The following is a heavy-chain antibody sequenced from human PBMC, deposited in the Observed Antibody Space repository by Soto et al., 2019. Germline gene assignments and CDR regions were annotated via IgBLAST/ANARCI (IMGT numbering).Heavy chain of an antibody. CDR1: GFTFSSYA. D-gene: IGHD6-13*01. V-gene: IGHV3-23*01. Sequence: PGGSLRLSCAASGFTFSSYAMSWVRQAPGKGLEWVSAISGSGGSTYYADSVKGRFTISRDNSKNTLYLQMNSLRAEDTAVYYCAKDRSAAGKRGPFDYWGQGTLVTVSS. J-gene: IGHJ4*02. CDR2: ISGSGGST. CDR3: AKDRSAAGKRGPFDY.